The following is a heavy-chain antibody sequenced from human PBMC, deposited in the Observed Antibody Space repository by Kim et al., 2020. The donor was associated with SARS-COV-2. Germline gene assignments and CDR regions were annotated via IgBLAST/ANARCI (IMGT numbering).Heavy chain of an antibody. Sequence: SKTLSLTCTVSGGSIGSYYWSWIRQPPGKGLEWIGYIYYSGSTNNNPALKSRVSISIDTSKNQFSLKLNSVTAADTALYYCARADMFNGMDVWGQGTTVT. CDR3: ARADMFNGMDV. CDR1: GGSIGSYY. D-gene: IGHD3-10*02. CDR2: IYYSGST. J-gene: IGHJ6*02. V-gene: IGHV4-59*13.